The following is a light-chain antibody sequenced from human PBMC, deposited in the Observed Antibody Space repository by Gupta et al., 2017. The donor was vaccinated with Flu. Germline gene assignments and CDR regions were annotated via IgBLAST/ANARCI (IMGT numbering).Light chain of an antibody. CDR2: DAS. V-gene: IGKV1-33*01. CDR1: QDVNKY. Sequence: PSSLSASVGDRVTITCQASQDVNKYLNWYQQKPGKAPKLLIYDASNLETGVPSRFSGSGSGTDFTFAISSLQPEDIATYYCQQYDLLPFTFGQGTRLEIK. J-gene: IGKJ5*01. CDR3: QQYDLLPFT.